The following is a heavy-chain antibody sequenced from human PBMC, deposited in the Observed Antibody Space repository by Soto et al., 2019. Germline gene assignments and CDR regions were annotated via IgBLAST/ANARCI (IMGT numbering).Heavy chain of an antibody. CDR1: GDSISGGASF. J-gene: IGHJ5*02. CDR3: AKLSCTSSTCYFPGWFDP. D-gene: IGHD2-2*01. CDR2: LYYSGSS. Sequence: QVQLQESGPGLVKPSETLSLTCTVSGDSISGGASFWSWIRQPPGKGLEWIANLYYSGSSYYNPSLKSRLTRSVDPTKNQFSLQLKSMTAADTAVYYCAKLSCTSSTCYFPGWFDPWGQGTLVTVSS. V-gene: IGHV4-31*03.